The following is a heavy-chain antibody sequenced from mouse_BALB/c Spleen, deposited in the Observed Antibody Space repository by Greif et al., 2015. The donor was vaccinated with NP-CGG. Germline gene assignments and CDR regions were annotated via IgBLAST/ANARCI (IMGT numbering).Heavy chain of an antibody. Sequence: QVQLKESGAELVRPGSSVKISCKASGYAFSSYWMNWVKQRPGQGLEWIGQIYPGDGDTNYNGKFKGKATLTADKSSSTAYMQLSSLTSEDSAVYFCAGEDYGTRYFDVWGAGTTVTVSS. J-gene: IGHJ1*01. CDR3: AGEDYGTRYFDV. CDR1: GYAFSSYW. D-gene: IGHD1-1*01. V-gene: IGHV1-80*01. CDR2: IYPGDGDT.